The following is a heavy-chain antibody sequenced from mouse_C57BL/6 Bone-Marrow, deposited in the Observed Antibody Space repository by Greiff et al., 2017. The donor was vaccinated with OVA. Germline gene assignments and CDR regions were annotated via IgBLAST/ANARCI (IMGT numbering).Heavy chain of an antibody. Sequence: QVHVKQSGAELVKPGASVKMSCKASGYTFTSYWITWVKQRPGQGLEWIGDIYPGSGSTNYNEKFKSKATLTVDTSSSTAYMQLSSLTSEDSAVYYCANYYGSSYDFDYWGQGTTLTVSS. V-gene: IGHV1-55*01. CDR3: ANYYGSSYDFDY. CDR2: IYPGSGST. CDR1: GYTFTSYW. J-gene: IGHJ2*01. D-gene: IGHD1-1*01.